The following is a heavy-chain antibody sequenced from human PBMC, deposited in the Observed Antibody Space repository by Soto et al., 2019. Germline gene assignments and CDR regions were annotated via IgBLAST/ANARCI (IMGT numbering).Heavy chain of an antibody. Sequence: GGSLRLSCVASEFTFSNHWMHWVRQGPGRGLVWVSRVKGDGSSTIYADSAKGRFTISRDNAKNTLYPQINSLRAEDTAVYYCASDLIGYCSGGSCYIPHYWGQGTLVTVSS. J-gene: IGHJ4*02. CDR2: VKGDGSST. D-gene: IGHD2-15*01. CDR3: ASDLIGYCSGGSCYIPHY. CDR1: EFTFSNHW. V-gene: IGHV3-74*01.